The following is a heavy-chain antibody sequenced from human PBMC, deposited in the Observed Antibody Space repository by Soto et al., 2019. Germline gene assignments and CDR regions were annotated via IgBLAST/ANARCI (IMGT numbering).Heavy chain of an antibody. CDR1: GDAKSSDA. J-gene: IGHJ4*02. D-gene: IGHD6-19*01. V-gene: IGHV1-69*13. Sequence: SLKLYCKASGDAKSSDAVSCVRQTPGQGLEWMGGLIPILGTTHYAQKFQGRVTITADESTNTAYMELSSLRSDDTAVYYCARASGYVSGWYHDYWGQGTRVTVSS. CDR2: LIPILGTT. CDR3: ARASGYVSGWYHDY.